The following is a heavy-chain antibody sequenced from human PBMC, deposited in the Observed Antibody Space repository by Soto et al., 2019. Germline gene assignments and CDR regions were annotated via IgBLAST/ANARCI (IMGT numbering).Heavy chain of an antibody. CDR1: GGSISSSSYY. Sequence: PSETLSLTCTVSGGSISSSSYYWGWIRQPPGKGLEWIGYLYYSGSTYYNPSLKSRVTISVDTSKNQFSLKLTSVTAADTAVYYCARDSRDGYGYGDVLDIWGQGTMVTVSS. J-gene: IGHJ3*02. V-gene: IGHV4-31*03. D-gene: IGHD5-18*01. CDR3: ARDSRDGYGYGDVLDI. CDR2: LYYSGST.